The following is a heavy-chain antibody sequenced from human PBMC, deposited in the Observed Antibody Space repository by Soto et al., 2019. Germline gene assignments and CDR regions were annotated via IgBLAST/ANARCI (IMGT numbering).Heavy chain of an antibody. Sequence: SVKVSCKASGGTFSSYAISWVRQAPGQGLEWMGGIIPIFGTANYAQKFQGRVTITADKSTSTAYMELSSLRSEDTAVYYCALGGYSGYDFSYYYYYMDVWGKGTTVTVSS. CDR1: GGTFSSYA. J-gene: IGHJ6*03. V-gene: IGHV1-69*06. CDR2: IIPIFGTA. D-gene: IGHD5-12*01. CDR3: ALGGYSGYDFSYYYYYMDV.